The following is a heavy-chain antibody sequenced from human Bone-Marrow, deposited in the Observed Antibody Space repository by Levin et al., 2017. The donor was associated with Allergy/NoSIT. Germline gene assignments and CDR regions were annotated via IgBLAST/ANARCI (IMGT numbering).Heavy chain of an antibody. J-gene: IGHJ4*02. V-gene: IGHV4-38-2*02. Sequence: SQTLSLTCVVSGYSISSGYNWGWIRQSPGKGLEWIGSIYHSGSTYYNPSLKSRVTISVDTSKNQFSLTLSPVTAADTALYYCARDGMITIGGSQFDYWGQGTLVTVSS. CDR2: IYHSGST. CDR3: ARDGMITIGGSQFDY. CDR1: GYSISSGYN. D-gene: IGHD3-16*01.